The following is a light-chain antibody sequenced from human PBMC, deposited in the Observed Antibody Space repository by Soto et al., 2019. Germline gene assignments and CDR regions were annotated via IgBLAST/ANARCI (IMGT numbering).Light chain of an antibody. J-gene: IGLJ2*01. Sequence: QSVLTQPPSASGSPGQSVTISCTGTSSDVGGYNYVSWYQQHPGKAPKLMIYEVSKRPTGVPDRFSGSKSSKTASLTVSGLQAEDEADYYCSSYAGSNNFVVFGGGTKLTVL. CDR3: SSYAGSNNFVV. V-gene: IGLV2-8*01. CDR2: EVS. CDR1: SSDVGGYNY.